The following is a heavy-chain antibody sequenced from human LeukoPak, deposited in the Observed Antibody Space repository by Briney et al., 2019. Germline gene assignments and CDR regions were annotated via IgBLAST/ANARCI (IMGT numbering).Heavy chain of an antibody. CDR2: INPSGGST. Sequence: ASVKVSCKASGYTFTSYYMHWVRQAPGQGLEWMGIINPSGGSTSYTQKFQGRVTMTRDTSTSTVYMELSSLRSEDTAVYYCARAYPSGYDILTGYYHFDYWGQGTLVTVSS. CDR1: GYTFTSYY. J-gene: IGHJ4*02. CDR3: ARAYPSGYDILTGYYHFDY. D-gene: IGHD3-9*01. V-gene: IGHV1-46*01.